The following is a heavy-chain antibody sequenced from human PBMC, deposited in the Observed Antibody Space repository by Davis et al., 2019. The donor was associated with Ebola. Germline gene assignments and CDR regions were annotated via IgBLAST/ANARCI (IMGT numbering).Heavy chain of an antibody. D-gene: IGHD6-13*01. V-gene: IGHV3-23*01. CDR3: ASSSWYAEYFQH. CDR1: GFTFSSYW. Sequence: GESLKISCAASGFTFSSYWMHWVRQAPGKGLEWVSAISGSGGSTYYADSVKGRFTISRDNSKNTLYLQMNSLRAEDTAVYYCASSSWYAEYFQHWGQGTLVTVSS. CDR2: ISGSGGST. J-gene: IGHJ1*01.